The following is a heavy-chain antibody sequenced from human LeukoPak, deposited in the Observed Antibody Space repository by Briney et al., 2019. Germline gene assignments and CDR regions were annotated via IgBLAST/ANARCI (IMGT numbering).Heavy chain of an antibody. D-gene: IGHD2-21*02. V-gene: IGHV4-38-2*02. CDR2: IYHSGST. CDR3: ARDSVVTAPDAFDI. Sequence: SETLSLTCTVSGYSISSGYYWGWIRQPPGKGLEWIGSIYHSGSTYYNPSLKSRVTISVDTSKNQFSLKLSSVTAADTAVYYCARDSVVTAPDAFDIWGQGTMVTVSS. CDR1: GYSISSGYY. J-gene: IGHJ3*02.